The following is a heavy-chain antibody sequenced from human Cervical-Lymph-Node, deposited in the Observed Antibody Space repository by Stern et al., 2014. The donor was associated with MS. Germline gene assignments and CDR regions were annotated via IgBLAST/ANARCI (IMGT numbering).Heavy chain of an antibody. D-gene: IGHD1-26*01. CDR1: GGTFSSYT. CDR2: ITPILGIT. CDR3: ARNRGSYRHAEFDF. J-gene: IGHJ4*02. Sequence: VQLLESGAEVREPGSSVTVSCRASGGTFSSYTITWVRQAPGQGLEWVGRITPILGITNYAQHFQGRVTITADKSSGTAYLDLNSLRSEDTAVYFCARNRGSYRHAEFDFWGQGTLVSVSS. V-gene: IGHV1-69*09.